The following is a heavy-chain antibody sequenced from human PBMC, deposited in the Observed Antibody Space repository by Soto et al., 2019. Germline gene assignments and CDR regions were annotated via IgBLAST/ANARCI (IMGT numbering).Heavy chain of an antibody. CDR1: GGSLSGYY. D-gene: IGHD6-6*01. V-gene: IGHV4-34*01. CDR3: AGSIAARRPYFYYYHGMDV. Sequence: SETLSLTCAVYGGSLSGYYWSWIRQPPGKGLEWIGEINHSGSTNYNPSLKSRVTISVDTSKNHFSLILSSVTAADTAVYYCAGSIAARRPYFYYYHGMDVWGQGTTVTVSS. CDR2: INHSGST. J-gene: IGHJ6*02.